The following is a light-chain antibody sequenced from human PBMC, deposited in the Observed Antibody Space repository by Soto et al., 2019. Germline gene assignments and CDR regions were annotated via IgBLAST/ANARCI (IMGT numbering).Light chain of an antibody. Sequence: EIVLTQSPGTLSLSPGERATLSCRASQSVINSYLAWYQQKPGQAPRLLIYGASSRATGIPDRFVGSGSGTDFTLTISRLEPEDFAVYSCQQYDNSPPEKTFGQGTKVEIK. V-gene: IGKV3-20*01. CDR3: QQYDNSPPEKT. CDR1: QSVINSY. J-gene: IGKJ1*01. CDR2: GAS.